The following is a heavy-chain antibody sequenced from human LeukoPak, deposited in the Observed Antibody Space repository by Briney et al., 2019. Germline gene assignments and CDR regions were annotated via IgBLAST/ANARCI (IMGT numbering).Heavy chain of an antibody. J-gene: IGHJ4*02. CDR2: IIRIFSTT. D-gene: IGHD2-2*03. Sequence: SVKVSCKASGGTFSSYAIHWVRQAPGQGLEWMGGIIRIFSTTNYAQKFQGRVTISADESTSTAYMELSSLRSEDTAVYYCASGYCSTTSCYVNPYFDCWGQGTLVTVSS. CDR1: GGTFSSYA. CDR3: ASGYCSTTSCYVNPYFDC. V-gene: IGHV1-69*01.